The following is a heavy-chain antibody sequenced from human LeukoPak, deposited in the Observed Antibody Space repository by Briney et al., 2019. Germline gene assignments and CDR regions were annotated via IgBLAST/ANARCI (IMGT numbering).Heavy chain of an antibody. CDR2: ISGSGGST. J-gene: IGHJ4*02. D-gene: IGHD3-22*01. Sequence: GGSLRLSCAASGFTFSSYAMSWVRQAPGKGLEWVSAISGSGGSTYYADSVKGRFTISRDNFKNTLYLQMNSLRAEDTAVYYCANLHRGWLPHSYFDYWGQGTLVTVSS. CDR3: ANLHRGWLPHSYFDY. V-gene: IGHV3-23*01. CDR1: GFTFSSYA.